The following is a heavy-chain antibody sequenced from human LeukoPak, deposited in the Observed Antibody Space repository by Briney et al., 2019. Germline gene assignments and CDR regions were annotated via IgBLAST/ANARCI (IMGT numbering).Heavy chain of an antibody. J-gene: IGHJ4*02. CDR3: ARDREVGRLGDNFDY. V-gene: IGHV3-23*01. D-gene: IGHD3-10*01. Sequence: GGSLRLSCAASGFTFSNYAMSWVRQAPGKRLEWVSTISGGGGNTYYADSVKGRFTISRDKSKNTLYLQMNSLRAEDTAVYYCARDREVGRLGDNFDYRGQGTLVTVSS. CDR2: ISGGGGNT. CDR1: GFTFSNYA.